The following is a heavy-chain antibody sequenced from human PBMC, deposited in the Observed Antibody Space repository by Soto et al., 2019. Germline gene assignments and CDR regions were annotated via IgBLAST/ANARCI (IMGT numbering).Heavy chain of an antibody. J-gene: IGHJ4*02. CDR2: AYHNGLT. CDR1: GDSVTGNVW. Sequence: SETLSLTCAVSGDSVTGNVWLSWVRQPPGKGLEWIGEAYHNGLTDYNPSLKSRVTMSVDTSKNEFSLKLTSLTAADTAIYYCARDAAVPGESDRFDYWGQGTLVTVSS. CDR3: ARDAAVPGESDRFDY. V-gene: IGHV4-4*02. D-gene: IGHD6-19*01.